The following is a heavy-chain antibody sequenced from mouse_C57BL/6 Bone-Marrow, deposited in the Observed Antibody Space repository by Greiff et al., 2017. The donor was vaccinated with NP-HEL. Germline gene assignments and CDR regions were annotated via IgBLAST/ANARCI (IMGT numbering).Heavy chain of an antibody. CDR3: ARYGCYSWFGY. J-gene: IGHJ3*01. D-gene: IGHD2-3*01. Sequence: VQLQQPGAELVMPGASVKLSCKASGYTFTSYWMHWVKQRPGQGLEWIGEIDPSDSYTNYNQKFKGKSTLTVDKSSSTAYMQLSSLTSEDSAVYYCARYGCYSWFGYWGQGTLVTVSA. V-gene: IGHV1-69*01. CDR2: IDPSDSYT. CDR1: GYTFTSYW.